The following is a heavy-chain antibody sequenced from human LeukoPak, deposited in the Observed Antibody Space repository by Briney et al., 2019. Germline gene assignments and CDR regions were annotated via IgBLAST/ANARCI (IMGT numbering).Heavy chain of an antibody. J-gene: IGHJ4*02. Sequence: GASVKVSCKASGGTFSSYVISWVRQAPGQGLEWMGGIIPIFGTVNYAQKFQGRVTITADESTSTAYMELSSLRSEDTAVYYCARDSTGYCNGGTCYSPYYWGQGTLVTVSS. D-gene: IGHD2-15*01. CDR2: IIPIFGTV. CDR1: GGTFSSYV. V-gene: IGHV1-69*13. CDR3: ARDSTGYCNGGTCYSPYY.